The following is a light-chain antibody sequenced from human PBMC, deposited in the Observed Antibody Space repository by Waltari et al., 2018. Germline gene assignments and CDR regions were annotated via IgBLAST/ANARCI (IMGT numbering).Light chain of an antibody. J-gene: IGKJ4*01. V-gene: IGKV1-33*01. Sequence: TQSPSSLSASVGDRVTITCQASQDISNYLNWYQQKPGKAPKLLLYDASNLETGVPSRFSGSGSGTDFTFAISSLQPEDIATYYCQQYDNLPLTFGGGTKVEIK. CDR1: QDISNY. CDR3: QQYDNLPLT. CDR2: DAS.